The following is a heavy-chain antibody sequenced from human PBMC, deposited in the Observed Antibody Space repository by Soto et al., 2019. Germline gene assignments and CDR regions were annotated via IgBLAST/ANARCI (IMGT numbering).Heavy chain of an antibody. V-gene: IGHV3-30*03. Sequence: PGGSLRLSCAASGFTFSNFAMHWVRQAPGKGLEWVAVISYDGNNKYYTDSVKGRFTISRDNAKNSLYLQMNSLRAEDTAVYYCARARSSSSVYYYYYYMDVWGKGTTVTVSS. D-gene: IGHD6-6*01. J-gene: IGHJ6*03. CDR2: ISYDGNNK. CDR1: GFTFSNFA. CDR3: ARARSSSSVYYYYYYMDV.